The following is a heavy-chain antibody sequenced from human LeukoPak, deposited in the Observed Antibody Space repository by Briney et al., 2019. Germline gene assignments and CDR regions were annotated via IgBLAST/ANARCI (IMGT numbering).Heavy chain of an antibody. V-gene: IGHV5-51*01. CDR3: ARHLLTPGGSYYFDF. Sequence: GESLKISCWDSGSSFTSYWIGWVRQLPGKGLEWMGIIYPGDSDIRYSPSFQGQVTISADKSISTAYLQWSSLRASDTAIYYCARHLLTPGGSYYFDFWGQGTLVTVSS. CDR2: IYPGDSDI. J-gene: IGHJ4*02. CDR1: GSSFTSYW. D-gene: IGHD1-26*01.